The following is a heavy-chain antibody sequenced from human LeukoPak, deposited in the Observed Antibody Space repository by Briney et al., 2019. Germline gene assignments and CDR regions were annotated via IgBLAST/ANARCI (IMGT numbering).Heavy chain of an antibody. J-gene: IGHJ5*02. CDR2: IIPIFGTA. CDR1: GGTFSSYA. D-gene: IGHD4-17*01. V-gene: IGHV1-69*13. CDR3: ARDTPRHYGDYANWFDP. Sequence: SVTVSCKASGGTFSSYAISWVRQAPGQGLEWMGGIIPIFGTANYAQKFQGRVTITADESTSTAYMELSGLRSEDTAVYYCARDTPRHYGDYANWFDPWGQGTLVTVSS.